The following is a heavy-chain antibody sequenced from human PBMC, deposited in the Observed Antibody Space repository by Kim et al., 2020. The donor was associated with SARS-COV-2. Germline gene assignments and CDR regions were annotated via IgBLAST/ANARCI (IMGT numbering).Heavy chain of an antibody. D-gene: IGHD2-15*01. V-gene: IGHV3-15*01. CDR2: IKSKTDGGTT. Sequence: GGSLRLSCAASGFTFSNAWMSWVRQAPGKGLEWVGRIKSKTDGGTTDYAAPVKGRFTISRDDSKNTLYLQMNSLKTEDTAVYYCTTDLTVCSGGSCYSGFMDYWGQGTLVTVSS. CDR3: TTDLTVCSGGSCYSGFMDY. J-gene: IGHJ4*02. CDR1: GFTFSNAW.